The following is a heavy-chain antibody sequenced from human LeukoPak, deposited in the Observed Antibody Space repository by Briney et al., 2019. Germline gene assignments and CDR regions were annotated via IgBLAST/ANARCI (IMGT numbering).Heavy chain of an antibody. CDR3: ARDSYDSSGFLYAFDI. CDR2: IHNSGST. D-gene: IGHD3-22*01. CDR1: GGSISSHY. J-gene: IGHJ3*02. V-gene: IGHV4-59*11. Sequence: SETLSLTCTVSGGSISSHYWSWIRQPPGKGLELIGYIHNSGSTYYNPSLKSRVAISVDTSKNQFSLKLSSVNAADTAVYHCARDSYDSSGFLYAFDIWGQGTMVTVPS.